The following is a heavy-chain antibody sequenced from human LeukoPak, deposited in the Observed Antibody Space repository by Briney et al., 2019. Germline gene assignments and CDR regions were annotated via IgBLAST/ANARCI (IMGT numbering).Heavy chain of an antibody. Sequence: GASVNVSCKASGGTFSSYAISWVRQAPGQGLEWMGGIIPIFGTANYAQKFQGRVTITADESTSTAYMELSSLRSEDTAVYYCARSSSLITIFGVVQDYYYYYGMDVWGQGTTVTVSS. CDR1: GGTFSSYA. CDR2: IIPIFGTA. CDR3: ARSSSLITIFGVVQDYYYYYGMDV. D-gene: IGHD3-3*01. V-gene: IGHV1-69*01. J-gene: IGHJ6*02.